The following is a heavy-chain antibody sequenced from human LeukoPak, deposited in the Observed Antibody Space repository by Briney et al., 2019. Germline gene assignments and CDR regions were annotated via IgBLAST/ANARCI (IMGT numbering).Heavy chain of an antibody. Sequence: PSETLSLTCTVSGASTDRRVSTNSYYWSWIRQFPGKGLEWIGNIYNIGSVTYKPSLRSRVTMSIDMSKKQFSLRLTSVTAADTAVYFCETNSSGSALDYWGQGILVTVSS. CDR3: ETNSSGSALDY. D-gene: IGHD3-22*01. J-gene: IGHJ4*02. V-gene: IGHV4-61*05. CDR1: GASTDRRVSTNSYY. CDR2: IYNIGSV.